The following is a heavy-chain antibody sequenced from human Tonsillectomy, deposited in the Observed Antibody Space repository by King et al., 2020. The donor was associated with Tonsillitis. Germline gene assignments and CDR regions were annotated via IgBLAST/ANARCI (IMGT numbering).Heavy chain of an antibody. J-gene: IGHJ4*02. CDR3: ARGGGGYDSHYDY. Sequence: QLVQSGGGLVKPGESLRLSFAASGFTFSTHSMNWVRQAPGKGLEWVSSISSSSTYVYVADLVKGRFTISRDHAKNLLYLQMNSLRAEDTAVYYCARGGGGYDSHYDYWGQGSLVTVSS. CDR2: ISSSSTYV. D-gene: IGHD5-12*01. V-gene: IGHV3-21*06. CDR1: GFTFSTHS.